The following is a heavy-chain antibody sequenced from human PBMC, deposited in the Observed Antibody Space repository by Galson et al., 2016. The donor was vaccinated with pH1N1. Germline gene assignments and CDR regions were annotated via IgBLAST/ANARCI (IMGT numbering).Heavy chain of an antibody. CDR1: GGSISSHY. V-gene: IGHV4-59*11. J-gene: IGHJ5*02. Sequence: LSLTCTVSGGSISSHYLSWIRQPPGKGLEWIGYIYYSGSTNYNPSLKSRVTISVDTSKNQFSLKLSSVTAADTAVYFCARVLWFGELGGWFDPWGQGTLVTVSS. CDR2: IYYSGST. CDR3: ARVLWFGELGGWFDP. D-gene: IGHD3-10*01.